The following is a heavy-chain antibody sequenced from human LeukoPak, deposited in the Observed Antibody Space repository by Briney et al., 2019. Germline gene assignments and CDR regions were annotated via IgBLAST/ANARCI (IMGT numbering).Heavy chain of an antibody. J-gene: IGHJ4*02. Sequence: GGSLRLSYAASGFTFDDYGMSWVRQAPGKGLEWVSGINWNSGSIDYAGSVKGRFSISRDNAMNSLYLQMNTLRPEDTALYYCAKGTQRGNSGWGYFFDQWGQGTLVTVSS. CDR2: INWNSGSI. V-gene: IGHV3-20*03. D-gene: IGHD6-19*01. CDR3: AKGTQRGNSGWGYFFDQ. CDR1: GFTFDDYG.